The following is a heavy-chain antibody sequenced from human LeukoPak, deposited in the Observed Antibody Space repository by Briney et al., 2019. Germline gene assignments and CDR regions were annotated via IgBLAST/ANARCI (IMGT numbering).Heavy chain of an antibody. J-gene: IGHJ4*02. CDR2: ISAYNGNT. CDR1: GYTFTSYG. D-gene: IGHD2-2*02. CDR3: ARLGYCSSTSCYIDY. Sequence: GASVKVSCKASGYTFTSYGNSWVRQAPGQGLEWMGWISAYNGNTNYAQKLQGRVTMTTDTSTSTAYMELRSLRSDDTAVYYCARLGYCSSTSCYIDYWGQGTLVTVSS. V-gene: IGHV1-18*01.